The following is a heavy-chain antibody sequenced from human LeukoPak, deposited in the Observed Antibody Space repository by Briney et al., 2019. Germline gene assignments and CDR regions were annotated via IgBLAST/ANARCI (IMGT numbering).Heavy chain of an antibody. V-gene: IGHV4-30-2*01. CDR3: ASLNYDYVWGSYRYGLGY. CDR1: GGSISSGGYS. Sequence: PSETLSLTCAVSGGSISSGGYSWSWIRQPPGKGLEWIVYIYHSGSTYYNPSLKSRVTISVDTSKNQFSLKLSSVTAADTAVYYCASLNYDYVWGSYRYGLGYWGQGTLVTVSS. J-gene: IGHJ4*02. CDR2: IYHSGST. D-gene: IGHD3-16*02.